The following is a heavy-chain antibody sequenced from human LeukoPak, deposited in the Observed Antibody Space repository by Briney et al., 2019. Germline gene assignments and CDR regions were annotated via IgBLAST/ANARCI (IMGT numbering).Heavy chain of an antibody. D-gene: IGHD5-12*01. Sequence: SETLSLTCAVYGGSFSGYYWSWIRQPPGKGLEWIGEINHSGSTNYNPSLKSRVTISVDRSKNQFSLKLSSVTAADTAVYYCARSLGYSGYENYFDYWGQGTLVTVSS. V-gene: IGHV4-34*01. J-gene: IGHJ4*02. CDR2: INHSGST. CDR3: ARSLGYSGYENYFDY. CDR1: GGSFSGYY.